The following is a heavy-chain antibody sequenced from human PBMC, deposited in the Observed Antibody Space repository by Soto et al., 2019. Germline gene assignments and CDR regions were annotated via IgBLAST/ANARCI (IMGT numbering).Heavy chain of an antibody. D-gene: IGHD3-3*01. J-gene: IGHJ4*02. CDR1: GFTFTRYS. Sequence: GGSLRLSCAASGFTFTRYSMNWVRQAPGKGLEWVSSISSTTNYIYYGDSMKGRFTISRDNAKNSLYLEMNSLRAEDTAVYYCAREYEDLTSNFDYCGQGTLVTVSS. CDR2: ISSTTNYI. V-gene: IGHV3-21*06. CDR3: AREYEDLTSNFDY.